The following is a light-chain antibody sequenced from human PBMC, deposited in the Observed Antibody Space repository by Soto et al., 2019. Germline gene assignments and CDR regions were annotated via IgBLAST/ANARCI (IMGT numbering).Light chain of an antibody. CDR1: QSVSSSY. V-gene: IGKV3-20*01. Sequence: EIVLTQSPGTLSLSPGERATLSCRASQSVSSSYLAWYQQKPGQAPRLLIYGASSRATGIPDRFSGSGSGTDFTLTISRLEPEDFAVYYSQQYGSSPWTFGQGTQVEIK. CDR3: QQYGSSPWT. J-gene: IGKJ1*01. CDR2: GAS.